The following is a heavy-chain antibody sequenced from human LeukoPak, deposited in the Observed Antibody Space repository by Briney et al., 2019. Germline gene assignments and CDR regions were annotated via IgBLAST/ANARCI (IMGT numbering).Heavy chain of an antibody. CDR3: AREAYYDFWSGRPGAFDI. V-gene: IGHV3-48*04. CDR2: ISGKLFSGHKTTT. D-gene: IGHD3-3*01. Sequence: PGGSLRLSCAASGFTFSTFTMHWVRQVPGAGPEWISSISGKLFSGHKTTTYYADSVKGRFTISRDNAKNSLYLQMNSLRAEDTAVYYCAREAYYDFWSGRPGAFDIWGQGTMVTVSS. CDR1: GFTFSTFT. J-gene: IGHJ3*02.